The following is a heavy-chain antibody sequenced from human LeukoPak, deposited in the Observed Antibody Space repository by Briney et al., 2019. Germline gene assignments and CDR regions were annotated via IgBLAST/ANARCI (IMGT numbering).Heavy chain of an antibody. CDR3: AKSTYWSNPYYFDY. V-gene: IGHV3-30*04. D-gene: IGHD2-2*01. Sequence: GGSLRLSCAASGFTFSSYAMHWVRQAPGKGPEWVAVISYDGSNKYYADSVKGRFTISRDNSKNTLYLQMNSLRAEDTAVYYCAKSTYWSNPYYFDYWGQGTLVTVSS. CDR1: GFTFSSYA. J-gene: IGHJ4*02. CDR2: ISYDGSNK.